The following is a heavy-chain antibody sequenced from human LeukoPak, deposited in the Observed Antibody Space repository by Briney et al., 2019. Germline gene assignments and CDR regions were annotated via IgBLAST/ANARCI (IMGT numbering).Heavy chain of an antibody. CDR2: IGTAGDT. V-gene: IGHV3-13*01. J-gene: IGHJ2*01. CDR1: GFTFSNYD. D-gene: IGHD6-13*01. Sequence: GSLRLSSAASGFTFSNYDMHWVRQTPGKGLDWVSAIGTAGDTFYPGSVKGRFTVSRENAKNSLYLQMNSLRAGDTAVYFCARGTGYGSSWFSPYWYFDLWGRGTLVTVSS. CDR3: ARGTGYGSSWFSPYWYFDL.